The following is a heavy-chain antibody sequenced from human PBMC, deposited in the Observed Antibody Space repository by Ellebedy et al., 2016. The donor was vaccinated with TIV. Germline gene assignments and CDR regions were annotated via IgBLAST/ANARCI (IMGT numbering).Heavy chain of an antibody. J-gene: IGHJ4*02. Sequence: SETLSLXCAVYGGSFSTYWWSWIRQPPGKGLEWIGEITPYGGTNYSPSLRSRVTISGDRSNNQFSLRLSSVTAADTAVYYCACHPADFDFWGQGTLVTVSS. CDR2: ITPYGGT. V-gene: IGHV4-34*01. CDR3: ACHPADFDF. CDR1: GGSFSTYW.